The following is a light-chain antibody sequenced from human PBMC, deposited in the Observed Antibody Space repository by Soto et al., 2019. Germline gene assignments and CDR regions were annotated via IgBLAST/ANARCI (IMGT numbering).Light chain of an antibody. CDR1: SSDVGSYNR. J-gene: IGLJ1*01. CDR2: EVS. CDR3: SSYTSSSTSYV. V-gene: IGLV2-18*02. Sequence: QSALTQPPSVSGSPGQSVTISCTGTSSDVGSYNRVSWYQQPPGTAPKLMIYEVSNRPSGVPDRFSGSKSGNTASLTISGIQAEDEADYYCSSYTSSSTSYVFGTGTKVTVL.